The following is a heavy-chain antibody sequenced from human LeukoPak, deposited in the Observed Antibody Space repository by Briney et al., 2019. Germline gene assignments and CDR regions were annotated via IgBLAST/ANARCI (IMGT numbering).Heavy chain of an antibody. CDR3: ATPAYYYDSSGYYLDY. D-gene: IGHD3-22*01. V-gene: IGHV1-18*01. Sequence: ASVTVSCKASGYTFTSYGISWVRQAPGQGLEWMGWISAYNGNTNYAQKLQGRVTMTTDTSTSTAYMELRSLRSDDTAVYYCATPAYYYDSSGYYLDYWGQGTLVTVSS. J-gene: IGHJ4*02. CDR1: GYTFTSYG. CDR2: ISAYNGNT.